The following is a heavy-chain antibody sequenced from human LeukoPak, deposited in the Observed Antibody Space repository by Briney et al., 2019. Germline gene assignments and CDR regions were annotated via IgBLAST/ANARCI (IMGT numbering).Heavy chain of an antibody. J-gene: IGHJ5*02. CDR2: IYTSGST. V-gene: IGHV4-61*02. D-gene: IGHD2-2*01. CDR1: GGSISSGSYY. Sequence: SETLSLTCTVSGGSISSGSYYWSWIRQPAGKGLEWIGRIYTSGSTNYNPSLKSRVTISVDTSKNQFSLKLSSVTAADTAVYYCARLRIVVVPAAPNWFDPWGQGTLVTVSS. CDR3: ARLRIVVVPAAPNWFDP.